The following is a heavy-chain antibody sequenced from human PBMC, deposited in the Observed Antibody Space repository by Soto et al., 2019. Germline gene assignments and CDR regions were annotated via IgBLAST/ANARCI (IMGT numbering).Heavy chain of an antibody. CDR3: ARQGAPYARYYYYYMDV. CDR1: GYSFTSYW. V-gene: IGHV5-51*01. Sequence: EVQLVQSGAEVKKPGESLKTSCKGSGYSFTSYWIGWVRQMPGKGLEWMGIIYPGDSDTRYSPSFQGQVTISADKSISTAYLQWSSLKASDTAMYYCARQGAPYARYYYYYMDVWGKGTTVTVSS. D-gene: IGHD1-26*01. J-gene: IGHJ6*03. CDR2: IYPGDSDT.